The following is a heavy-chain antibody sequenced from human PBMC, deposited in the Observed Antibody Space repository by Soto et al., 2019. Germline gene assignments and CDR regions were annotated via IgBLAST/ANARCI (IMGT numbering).Heavy chain of an antibody. J-gene: IGHJ4*02. CDR1: GFTFSNAW. Sequence: PGGSLRLSCAASGFTFSNAWMSWVRQAPGKGLEWVGRIKSKTDGGTTDYAAPVKGRFTISRDDSKNTLYLQMNSLKTEDTAVYYCTTEGEACCDFWSGYSHSDYWGQGTLVTVSS. CDR2: IKSKTDGGTT. CDR3: TTEGEACCDFWSGYSHSDY. V-gene: IGHV3-15*01. D-gene: IGHD3-3*01.